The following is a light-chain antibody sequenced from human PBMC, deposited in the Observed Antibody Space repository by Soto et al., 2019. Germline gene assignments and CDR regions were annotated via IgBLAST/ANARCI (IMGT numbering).Light chain of an antibody. Sequence: QSALTQPASVSGSPGQSLTISCTGTSNDVGTYNFVSWYQQHPGKAPKLLIFEANKRPSGVSNRFSGSKSGNTASLTISGLQAEDEAEYYCCSYAGSNTYVFGTGTKVTVL. CDR2: EAN. V-gene: IGLV2-23*01. CDR3: CSYAGSNTYV. J-gene: IGLJ1*01. CDR1: SNDVGTYNF.